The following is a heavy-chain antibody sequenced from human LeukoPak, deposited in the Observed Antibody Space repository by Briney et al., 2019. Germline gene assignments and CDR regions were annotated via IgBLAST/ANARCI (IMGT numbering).Heavy chain of an antibody. J-gene: IGHJ5*02. CDR2: ISSSSSYI. CDR1: GFTFSSYS. CDR3: ARGLGYSSSWTRWFDP. V-gene: IGHV3-21*01. D-gene: IGHD6-13*01. Sequence: GGSLRLSCAASGFTFSSYSMNWVRQAPGKGLEWVSSISSSSSYIYYADSVKGRFTISRDNAKNSLYLQMNSLRAEDTAVYYCARGLGYSSSWTRWFDPWGQGTLVTVSS.